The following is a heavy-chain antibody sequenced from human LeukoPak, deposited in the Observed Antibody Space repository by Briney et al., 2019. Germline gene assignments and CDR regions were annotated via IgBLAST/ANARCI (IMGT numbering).Heavy chain of an antibody. D-gene: IGHD3-22*01. Sequence: GGSLRLSCAASGFTFSSHGMNWVRQAPGKGLEWVSGISPSGGITYYTDSVKGRFTISRDNSKNTQSLQMNSLRVEDTAVYYCARGGSGSGYHYYYYYMDVWGKGTTVTISS. CDR1: GFTFSSHG. CDR2: ISPSGGIT. CDR3: ARGGSGSGYHYYYYYMDV. J-gene: IGHJ6*03. V-gene: IGHV3-23*01.